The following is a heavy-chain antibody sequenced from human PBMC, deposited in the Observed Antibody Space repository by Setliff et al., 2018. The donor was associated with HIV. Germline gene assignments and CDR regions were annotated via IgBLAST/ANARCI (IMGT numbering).Heavy chain of an antibody. CDR2: IYTSGST. J-gene: IGHJ2*01. Sequence: SETLSLTCTVSGGSISSGSYYWSWIRQPAGKGLEWIGRIYTSGSTNYNPSLKSRVTISVDTSKNQFSLKLTSVTAADTAVYYCARGSGYPWYFDLW. CDR3: ARGSGYPWYFDL. D-gene: IGHD3-22*01. CDR1: GGSISSGSYY. V-gene: IGHV4-61*02.